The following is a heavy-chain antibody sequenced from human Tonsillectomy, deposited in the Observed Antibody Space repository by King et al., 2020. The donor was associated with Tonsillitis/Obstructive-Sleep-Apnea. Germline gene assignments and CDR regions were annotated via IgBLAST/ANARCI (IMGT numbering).Heavy chain of an antibody. CDR1: GFTFSSYA. CDR2: ISSNGGST. J-gene: IGHJ4*02. D-gene: IGHD3-10*01. Sequence: VQLVESGGGLVQPGGSLRLSCSASGFTFSSYAMHWVRQAPGKGLEYVSAISSNGGSTYYAASVKGRFTISRDNSKNTLYLQMSRLRAEDTAVYYCVNGGDGYFGSGTDYWGQGTLVTVSS. V-gene: IGHV3-64D*06. CDR3: VNGGDGYFGSGTDY.